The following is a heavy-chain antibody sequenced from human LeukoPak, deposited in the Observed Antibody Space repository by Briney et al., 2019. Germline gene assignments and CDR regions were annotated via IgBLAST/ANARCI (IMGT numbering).Heavy chain of an antibody. D-gene: IGHD2-21*01. Sequence: ASVKVSCKASGYTFTSYDINWVRQATGQALEWMVWMNPNSGNTGYAQKFQGRVTITRNTSISTAYMDLRSLRSEDPAVYYCARLAYCGGGCYFNGFDPWGQGTLVTVSS. J-gene: IGHJ5*02. CDR1: GYTFTSYD. CDR3: ARLAYCGGGCYFNGFDP. CDR2: MNPNSGNT. V-gene: IGHV1-8*03.